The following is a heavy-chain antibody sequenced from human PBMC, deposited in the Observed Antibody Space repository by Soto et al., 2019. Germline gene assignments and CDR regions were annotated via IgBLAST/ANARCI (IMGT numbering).Heavy chain of an antibody. CDR3: AITTTTNWKGSHFDY. Sequence: GGSLRLSCAASGFTFSSYAMHWVRQAPGKGLEWVAVISYDGSNKYYADSVKGRFTISRDNSKNTLYLQMNSLRAEDTAVYYCAITTTTNWKGSHFDYWGQGTLVTVSS. V-gene: IGHV3-30-3*01. CDR1: GFTFSSYA. CDR2: ISYDGSNK. J-gene: IGHJ4*02. D-gene: IGHD1-1*01.